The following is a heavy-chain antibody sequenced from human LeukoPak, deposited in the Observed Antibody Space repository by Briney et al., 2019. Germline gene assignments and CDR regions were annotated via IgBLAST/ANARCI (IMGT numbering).Heavy chain of an antibody. CDR3: ARASLAGPNWFDP. Sequence: SETLSLTCTVSSGSFSPYYWSWIRQSPGKGLEWIGYISHSGNTKYSPSLKSRVTISLDTSKNQFSLKLTSVTAADTAVYYCARASLAGPNWFDPWGQGTLVTVSS. V-gene: IGHV4-59*01. J-gene: IGHJ5*02. D-gene: IGHD6-19*01. CDR2: ISHSGNT. CDR1: SGSFSPYY.